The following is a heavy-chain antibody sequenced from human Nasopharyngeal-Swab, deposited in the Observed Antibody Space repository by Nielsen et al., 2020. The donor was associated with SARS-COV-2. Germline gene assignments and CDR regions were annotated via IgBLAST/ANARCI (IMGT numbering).Heavy chain of an antibody. CDR2: ISWNSGSI. CDR1: GFTFDDDV. J-gene: IGHJ4*02. Sequence: GGSLRPSCAASGFTFDDDVMHWVRQAPGKGLEWVSGISWNSGSIGYADSVKGRFTISRDNAKNSLYLQMNSLRAEDTAVYYCARGGGSYLHFDYWGQGTLVTVSS. D-gene: IGHD1-26*01. V-gene: IGHV3-9*01. CDR3: ARGGGSYLHFDY.